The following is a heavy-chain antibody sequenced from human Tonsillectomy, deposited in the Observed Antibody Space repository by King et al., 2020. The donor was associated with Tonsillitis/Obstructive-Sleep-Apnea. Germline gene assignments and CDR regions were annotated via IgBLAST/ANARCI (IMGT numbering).Heavy chain of an antibody. D-gene: IGHD3-3*01. Sequence: QLVQSGAEVKKAGASVKVSCKASGYTFTSYYMHWVRQAPGQGLEWMGIIKPSGGSTSYAQKFQGRVTMTRDTPTRTVYMELSRLRSEDTAVYYCATLGGGYYSDYYYSMDVWGKGTTVTVSS. J-gene: IGHJ6*03. V-gene: IGHV1-46*01. CDR1: GYTFTSYY. CDR3: ATLGGGYYSDYYYSMDV. CDR2: IKPSGGST.